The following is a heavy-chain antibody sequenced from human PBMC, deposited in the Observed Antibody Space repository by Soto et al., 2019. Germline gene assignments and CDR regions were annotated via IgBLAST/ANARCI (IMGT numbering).Heavy chain of an antibody. D-gene: IGHD3-10*01. CDR2: ISAHNGNS. V-gene: IGHV1-18*01. CDR3: ARDWYFYGSGSPNHMDV. CDR1: GYTFSNYG. Sequence: QVQLVQSGDEMRKPGASVKVSCQASGYTFSNYGITWVRQAPGQGLEWMGWISAHNGNSKYAQSLQGRLTLTTDTSTSTAYMELRSRRSDDTAVYYCARDWYFYGSGSPNHMDVWGKGTTVSVSS. J-gene: IGHJ6*03.